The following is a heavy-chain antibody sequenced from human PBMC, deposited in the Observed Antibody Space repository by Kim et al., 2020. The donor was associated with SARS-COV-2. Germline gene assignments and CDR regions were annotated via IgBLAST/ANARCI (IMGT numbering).Heavy chain of an antibody. V-gene: IGHV1-3*01. CDR3: ARISLQERRAFDI. Sequence: ASVKVSCKASGYTFTSYAMHWVRQAPGQRLEWMGWINAGNGNTKYSQKFQGRVTITRDTSASTAYMELSSLRSEDTAVYYCARISLQERRAFDIWGQGTMVTVSS. J-gene: IGHJ3*02. CDR1: GYTFTSYA. D-gene: IGHD1-1*01. CDR2: INAGNGNT.